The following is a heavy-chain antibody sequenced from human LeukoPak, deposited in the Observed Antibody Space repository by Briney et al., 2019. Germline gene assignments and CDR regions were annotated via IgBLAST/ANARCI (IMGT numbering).Heavy chain of an antibody. CDR2: ISSSSSYI. CDR1: GFTFSSYS. CDR3: ARDRSGLS. Sequence: GGSLRLSXAASGFTFSSYSMNWVRQAPGKGLEWVSSISSSSSYIYYAGSVKGRFTISRDNAKNSLYLQMNSLRAEDTAVYYCARDRSGLSWGQGTLVTVSS. V-gene: IGHV3-21*01. D-gene: IGHD6-19*01. J-gene: IGHJ4*02.